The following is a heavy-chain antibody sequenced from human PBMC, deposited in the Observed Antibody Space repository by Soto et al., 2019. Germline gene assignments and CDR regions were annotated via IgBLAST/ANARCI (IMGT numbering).Heavy chain of an antibody. V-gene: IGHV4-59*01. CDR2: IYYSGST. D-gene: IGHD3-22*01. Sequence: SETLSLTCAVSGGSISSYYRSWIRQPPRKGLEWIGYIYYSGSTNYNPSLKSRVTISVDTSKNQFSLKLSSVTAADTAVYYCARLDSSGYYSRSGGVLFDLWGQGTLVTVSS. CDR3: ARLDSSGYYSRSGGVLFDL. CDR1: GGSISSYY. J-gene: IGHJ5*02.